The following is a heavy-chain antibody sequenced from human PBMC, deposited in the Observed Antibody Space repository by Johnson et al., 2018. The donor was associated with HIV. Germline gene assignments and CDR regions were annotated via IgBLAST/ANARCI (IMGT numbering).Heavy chain of an antibody. CDR2: ISYDGSNK. J-gene: IGHJ3*02. V-gene: IGHV3-30-3*01. Sequence: QVQLVESGGGVVQPGRSLRLSCAASGFTFSSYAMHWVRQAPGKGLEWVAVISYDGSNKYYADSVKGRFTISRDNSKNTLYLQMNSLRAEDTAVYYCAREKKSTMLVVVITPGGAFVIWGQGKMVTVSP. CDR1: GFTFSSYA. D-gene: IGHD3-22*01. CDR3: AREKKSTMLVVVITPGGAFVI.